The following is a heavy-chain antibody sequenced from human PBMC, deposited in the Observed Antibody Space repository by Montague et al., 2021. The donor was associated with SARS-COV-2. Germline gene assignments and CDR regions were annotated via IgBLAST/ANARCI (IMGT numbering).Heavy chain of an antibody. CDR3: AKDRWVMVRGGYFDS. D-gene: IGHD6-13*01. Sequence: SPRLSCAASGLVYGSFAMNWVRQAPGKGLEWVSVISGSGGTTYCADSVKGRFVVSRDNSKKTMYLHMNSLRVEDTAVYYCAKDRWVMVRGGYFDSWGQGTLVTVSS. V-gene: IGHV3-23*01. CDR1: GLVYGSFA. CDR2: ISGSGGTT. J-gene: IGHJ4*02.